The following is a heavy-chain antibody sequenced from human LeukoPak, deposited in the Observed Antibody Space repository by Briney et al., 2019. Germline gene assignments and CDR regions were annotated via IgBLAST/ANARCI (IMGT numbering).Heavy chain of an antibody. Sequence: PGASVKVSCKASGYTFTSYDINWVRQAPGQGLEWMGGIIPIFGTANYAQKFQGRVTITTDESTSTAYMELSSLRSEDTAVYYCARDSSWAAWPDVDYWGQGTLVTVSS. CDR1: GYTFTSYD. D-gene: IGHD5-12*01. V-gene: IGHV1-69*05. CDR2: IIPIFGTA. CDR3: ARDSSWAAWPDVDY. J-gene: IGHJ4*02.